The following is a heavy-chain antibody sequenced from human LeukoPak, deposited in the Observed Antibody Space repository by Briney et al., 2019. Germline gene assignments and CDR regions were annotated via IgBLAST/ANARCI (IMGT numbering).Heavy chain of an antibody. Sequence: GGSLRLSSAASGFTFSSYAMSWVRQAPGKGLEWVSAISGSGGSTYYADSVKGRYTISRDNSKNTLYLQMNSLRAEDTAVYYCAKLMTGSYYYGSYDAYYYYYMDVWGKGTTVTVSS. V-gene: IGHV3-23*01. CDR3: AKLMTGSYYYGSYDAYYYYYMDV. D-gene: IGHD3-10*01. CDR1: GFTFSSYA. J-gene: IGHJ6*03. CDR2: ISGSGGST.